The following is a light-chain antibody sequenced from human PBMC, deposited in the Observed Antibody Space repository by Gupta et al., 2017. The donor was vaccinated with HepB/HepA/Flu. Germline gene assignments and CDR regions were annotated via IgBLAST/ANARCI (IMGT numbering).Light chain of an antibody. CDR2: LGS. V-gene: IGKV2-28*01. CDR3: TQDLQTYT. Sequence: DIVMTQSPLSLPVTPGEPASISCRSSQSLLHSNGYNYLDWYLQKPGPSPQLLIYLGSNRVAGVTDRFSGSGSVTDFTLKSSRGEAEDVGVYYCTQDLQTYTFGQGTPMEIK. J-gene: IGKJ5*01. CDR1: QSLLHSNGYNY.